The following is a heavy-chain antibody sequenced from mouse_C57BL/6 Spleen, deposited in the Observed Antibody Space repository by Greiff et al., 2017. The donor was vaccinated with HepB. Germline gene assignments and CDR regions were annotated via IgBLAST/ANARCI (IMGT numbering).Heavy chain of an antibody. V-gene: IGHV1-78*01. CDR2: IYPRDGST. CDR3: ARGGYDPLFYAMDY. Sequence: VQRVESDAELVKPGASVKISCKVSGYTFTDHTIHWMKQRPEQGLEWIGYIYPRDGSTKYNEKFKGKATLTADKSSSTAYMQLNSLTSEDSAVYFFARGGYDPLFYAMDYWGQGTSVTVSS. J-gene: IGHJ4*01. D-gene: IGHD2-2*01. CDR1: GYTFTDHT.